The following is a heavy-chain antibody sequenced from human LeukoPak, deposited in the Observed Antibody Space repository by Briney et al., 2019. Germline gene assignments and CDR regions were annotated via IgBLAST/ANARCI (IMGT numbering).Heavy chain of an antibody. J-gene: IGHJ4*02. CDR2: ISYDGINK. V-gene: IGHV3-30*18. Sequence: GGSLRLSCAASGFTFSSYGMHWVRRPPGKGLEWVAVISYDGINKYHADSVKGRFTISRDNSKNTLYLQMNSLRAEDTALYYCANLYGDSGLDYWGQGTLVTFSS. CDR3: ANLYGDSGLDY. D-gene: IGHD4-17*01. CDR1: GFTFSSYG.